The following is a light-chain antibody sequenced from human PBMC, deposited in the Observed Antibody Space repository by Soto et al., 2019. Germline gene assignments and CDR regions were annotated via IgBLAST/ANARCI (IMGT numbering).Light chain of an antibody. CDR2: DVS. CDR1: SSDVGGYNY. CDR3: CSYAGSYTAVV. Sequence: QSALTQPRSVSGSPGQSVTISCTGTSSDVGGYNYVSWYQQHPGKAPKLMIYDVSKRPSGVPDRFSGSKSGNTASLTISGLQDEDEADYYGCSYAGSYTAVVFGGGTQLTVL. J-gene: IGLJ2*01. V-gene: IGLV2-11*01.